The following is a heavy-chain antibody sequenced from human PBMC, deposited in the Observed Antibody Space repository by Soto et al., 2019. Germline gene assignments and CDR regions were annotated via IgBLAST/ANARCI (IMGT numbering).Heavy chain of an antibody. CDR2: ISSSGSAI. J-gene: IGHJ4*02. CDR1: GFTFSSYE. Sequence: PGGSLRLSCAASGFTFSSYEMNWVRQAPGKGLEWVSYISSSGSAIYYADSVKGRFTFSRDNGKNSLSPQMNSLRAEDTAVYYCARGGGSGWSPNFGWGQGILVTVSS. CDR3: ARGGGSGWSPNFG. D-gene: IGHD6-19*01. V-gene: IGHV3-48*03.